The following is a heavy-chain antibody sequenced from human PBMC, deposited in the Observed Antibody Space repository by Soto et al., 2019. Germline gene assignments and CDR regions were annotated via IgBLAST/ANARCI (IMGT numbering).Heavy chain of an antibody. CDR3: AREGYSSSWYRNYGMDV. D-gene: IGHD6-13*01. Sequence: EVQLVESGGGLVQPGGSLRLSCAASGFTFSSYWMSWVRQAPGKGLEWVANIKQDGSEKYYVDSVKGRFTISRDNAKNSLYLQMNSLRAEDTAVYYCAREGYSSSWYRNYGMDVWGHGTTVTVSS. CDR1: GFTFSSYW. V-gene: IGHV3-7*05. J-gene: IGHJ6*02. CDR2: IKQDGSEK.